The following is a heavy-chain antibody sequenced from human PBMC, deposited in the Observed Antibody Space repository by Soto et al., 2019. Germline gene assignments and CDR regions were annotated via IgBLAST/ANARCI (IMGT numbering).Heavy chain of an antibody. CDR1: GFTFSSFW. V-gene: IGHV3-7*01. Sequence: EVQLVESGGGLVQPGGSLRLSCAASGFTFSSFWMSWVRQAPGKGLEWVANIRQDGREIYYADSVKGRFTISRDNTKNSVYLQMNSLRAEDTGGYFCGRDEYYFGSGNDFGGQGTLVTVSS. J-gene: IGHJ4*02. CDR3: GRDEYYFGSGNDF. CDR2: IRQDGREI. D-gene: IGHD3-10*01.